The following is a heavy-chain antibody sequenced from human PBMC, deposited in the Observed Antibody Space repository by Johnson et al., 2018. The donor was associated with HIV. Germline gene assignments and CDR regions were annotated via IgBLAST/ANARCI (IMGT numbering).Heavy chain of an antibody. V-gene: IGHV3-43*02. D-gene: IGHD3-16*02. CDR1: GFTFSNYD. CDR2: IGAAGST. CDR3: AKGSLVGPNDAFDI. J-gene: IGHJ3*02. Sequence: QLVESGGGLVQPGGSLRLSCVASGFTFSNYDMHWVRQATGNGLEWVSVIGAAGSTSYADSVKGRFTISRVNSKNSLYLQMNSLRTEYTALYYCAKGSLVGPNDAFDIWGQGTMVTVSS.